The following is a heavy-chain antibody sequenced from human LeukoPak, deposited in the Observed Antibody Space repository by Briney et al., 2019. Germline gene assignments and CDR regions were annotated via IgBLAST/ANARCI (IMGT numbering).Heavy chain of an antibody. J-gene: IGHJ4*02. CDR1: GFTLSSYS. CDR2: ISSSSSYI. V-gene: IGHV3-21*01. D-gene: IGHD3-10*01. CDR3: ARGAMVGRVIMGPFEY. Sequence: GGSLRLSWAASGFTLSSYSRNWVRQAPGKGLEWVSSISSSSSYIYYADSVKGRFTISRDNAKNSLYLQMNSLRAEDTAVYYCARGAMVGRVIMGPFEYWGQGTLVTVSS.